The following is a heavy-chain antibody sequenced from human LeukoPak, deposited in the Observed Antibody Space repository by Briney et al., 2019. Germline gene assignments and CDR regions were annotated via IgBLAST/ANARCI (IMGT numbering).Heavy chain of an antibody. V-gene: IGHV3-30-3*01. J-gene: IGHJ4*02. Sequence: GGSLRLSCAASGFTFSSYAMHWVCQAPGKGLEWVAVISYDGSNKYYADSVKGRFTISRDNSKNTLYLQMNSLRAEDTAVYYCAREGPAAGTYYFDYWGQETLVTVSS. CDR1: GFTFSSYA. CDR3: AREGPAAGTYYFDY. D-gene: IGHD6-13*01. CDR2: ISYDGSNK.